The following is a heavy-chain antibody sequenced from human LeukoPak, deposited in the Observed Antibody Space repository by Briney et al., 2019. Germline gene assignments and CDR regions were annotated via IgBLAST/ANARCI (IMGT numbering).Heavy chain of an antibody. CDR3: ARKGEPKSSNLYYYYGMDV. CDR1: GYSLLNYG. D-gene: IGHD2-8*01. CDR2: ISSYNGDT. V-gene: IGHV1-18*01. Sequence: GASVKVSCKASGYSLLNYGISWVRQAPGQGLEWMGWISSYNGDTKYAQKFQGRVTMTTDTSTSTAHMELRSLISDDTAVYYCARKGEPKSSNLYYYYGMDVWGQGTTVIVSS. J-gene: IGHJ6*02.